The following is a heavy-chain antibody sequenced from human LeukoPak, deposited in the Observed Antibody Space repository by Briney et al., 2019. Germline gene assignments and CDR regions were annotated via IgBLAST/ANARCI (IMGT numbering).Heavy chain of an antibody. Sequence: ASVKVSCKVSGYTLTELSMHWVRQAPGKGLEWMGGFDPEDGETIYAQKFQGRVTTTEDTSTDTAYMELSSLRSEDTAVYYCATGFMVRGVINFDYWGQGTLVTVSS. CDR3: ATGFMVRGVINFDY. CDR2: FDPEDGET. J-gene: IGHJ4*02. V-gene: IGHV1-24*01. CDR1: GYTLTELS. D-gene: IGHD3-10*01.